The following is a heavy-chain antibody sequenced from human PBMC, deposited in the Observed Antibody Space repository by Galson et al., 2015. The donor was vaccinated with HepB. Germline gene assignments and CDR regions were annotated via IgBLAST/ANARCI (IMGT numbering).Heavy chain of an antibody. Sequence: SLRLSCAASGFTFSSYAMSWVRQAPGKGLEWVSAISGSGGSTYYADSVKGRFTISRDNSKNTLYLQMNSLRAEDTAVYYCAKDYRYYDFWSGYSSFDYWGQGTLVTVSS. CDR2: ISGSGGST. D-gene: IGHD3-3*01. CDR1: GFTFSSYA. V-gene: IGHV3-23*01. CDR3: AKDYRYYDFWSGYSSFDY. J-gene: IGHJ4*02.